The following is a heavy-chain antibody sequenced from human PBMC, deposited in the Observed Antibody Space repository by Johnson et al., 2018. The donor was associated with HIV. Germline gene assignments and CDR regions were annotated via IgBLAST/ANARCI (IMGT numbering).Heavy chain of an antibody. CDR2: IRYDGSNK. Sequence: VQLVESGGGLIQPGGSLRLSCAASGFTFSSYGMHWVRQAPGKGLEWVAFIRYDGSNKYYADSVKGRFTISRDNSKNTLYLQMNSLRAEDTAVYYCAKALLLTTATSRDAFDIWGQGTMVTVSS. D-gene: IGHD4-17*01. J-gene: IGHJ3*02. V-gene: IGHV3-30*02. CDR3: AKALLLTTATSRDAFDI. CDR1: GFTFSSYG.